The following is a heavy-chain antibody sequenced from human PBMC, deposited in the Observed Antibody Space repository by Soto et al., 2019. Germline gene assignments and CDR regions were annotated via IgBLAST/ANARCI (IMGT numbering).Heavy chain of an antibody. J-gene: IGHJ3*02. Sequence: SETLSLTCAVYGGSFSGYYWSWIRQPPGKGLEWIGEINHSGSTNYNPSLKSRVTISVDTSKNQFSLKLSSVTAADTAVYYCARSWFGMNAFDIWGQGTMVTVSS. CDR1: GGSFSGYY. CDR2: INHSGST. D-gene: IGHD3-10*01. V-gene: IGHV4-34*01. CDR3: ARSWFGMNAFDI.